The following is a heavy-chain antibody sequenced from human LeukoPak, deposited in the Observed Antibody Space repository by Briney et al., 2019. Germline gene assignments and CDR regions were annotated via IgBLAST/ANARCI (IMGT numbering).Heavy chain of an antibody. V-gene: IGHV1-69*13. J-gene: IGHJ6*03. CDR3: ARGPILRFLEWSQRYYYYMGV. Sequence: SVKVSCKASGGTFRSYAISWVRQAPGQGLEWMGGIIPIFGTANYAQKFQGRVTITADESTNTAYMELSSLRSEDTAVYYCARGPILRFLEWSQRYYYYMGVWGKGTTVTVSS. CDR1: GGTFRSYA. D-gene: IGHD3-3*01. CDR2: IIPIFGTA.